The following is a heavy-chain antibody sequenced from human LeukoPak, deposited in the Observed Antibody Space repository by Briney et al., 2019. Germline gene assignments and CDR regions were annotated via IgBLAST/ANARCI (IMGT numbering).Heavy chain of an antibody. CDR3: ARTGRYYYDSSGYYP. J-gene: IGHJ5*02. D-gene: IGHD3-22*01. CDR2: FYHGGST. Sequence: SETLSLTCTVSGYSISTGYYWDWIRQPPGKGLEWIGTFYHGGSTYYNPSLKSRVTISVDTSKNQFSLKLSSVTASDTAVYYCARTGRYYYDSSGYYPWGQGTLVTVSS. V-gene: IGHV4-38-2*02. CDR1: GYSISTGYY.